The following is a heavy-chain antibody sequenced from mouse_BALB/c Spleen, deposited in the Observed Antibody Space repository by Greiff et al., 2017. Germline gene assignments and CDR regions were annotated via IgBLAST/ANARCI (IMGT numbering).Heavy chain of an antibody. V-gene: IGHV14-4*02. CDR1: GFNIKDYY. CDR3: SLYYGSSYFDY. J-gene: IGHJ2*01. D-gene: IGHD1-1*01. Sequence: VQLQQSGAELVRSGASVKLSCTASGFNIKDYYMHWVKQRPEQGLEWIGWIDPENGDTEYAPKFQGKATMTADTSSNTAYLQLSSLTSEDTAVYYCSLYYGSSYFDYWGQGTTLTVSS. CDR2: IDPENGDT.